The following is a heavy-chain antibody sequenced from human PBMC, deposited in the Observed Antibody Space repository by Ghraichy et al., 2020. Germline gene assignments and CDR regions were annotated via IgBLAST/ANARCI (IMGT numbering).Heavy chain of an antibody. Sequence: GSLRLSCAASGFTFSSYDMHWVRQATGKGLEWVSAIGTAGDTYYPGSVKGRFTISRENAKNSLYLQMNSLRAGDTAVYYCARGGTYGDYVSWYFDLWGRGTLVTVSS. CDR3: ARGGTYGDYVSWYFDL. CDR2: IGTAGDT. CDR1: GFTFSSYD. V-gene: IGHV3-13*01. D-gene: IGHD4-17*01. J-gene: IGHJ2*01.